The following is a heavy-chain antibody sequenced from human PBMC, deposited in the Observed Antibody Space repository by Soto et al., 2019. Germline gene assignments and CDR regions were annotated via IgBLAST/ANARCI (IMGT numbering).Heavy chain of an antibody. CDR3: ARETMVRGVIPYYYGMDV. CDR2: INPNSGGT. D-gene: IGHD3-10*01. CDR1: GYTFTGYY. J-gene: IGHJ6*02. V-gene: IGHV1-2*04. Sequence: ASVKVSGKASGYTFTGYYMHWVRQAPGQGLEWMGWINPNSGGTNYAQKFQGWVTMTRDTSISTAYMELSRLRSDDTAVYYCARETMVRGVIPYYYGMDVWGQGTTVTVSS.